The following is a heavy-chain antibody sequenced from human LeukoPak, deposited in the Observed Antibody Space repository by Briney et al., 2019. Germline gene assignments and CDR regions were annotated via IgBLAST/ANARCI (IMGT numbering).Heavy chain of an antibody. V-gene: IGHV3-23*01. D-gene: IGHD2-15*01. CDR3: AKDPRSFVGRPPDS. CDR2: IIGSGGST. CDR1: GFTFSSYA. J-gene: IGHJ4*02. Sequence: PGGSLRHSCAASGFTFSSYAMSWVRQAPGKGLEWVSAIIGSGGSTYYADSVKGRLSFSRHNSKNTLYLQMNSLRAEDTAVYYCAKDPRSFVGRPPDSWGQGTLVTVSS.